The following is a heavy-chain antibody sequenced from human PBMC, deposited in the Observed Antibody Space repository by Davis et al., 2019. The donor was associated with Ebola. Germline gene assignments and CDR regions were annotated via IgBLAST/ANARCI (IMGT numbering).Heavy chain of an antibody. J-gene: IGHJ4*02. Sequence: MPSETLSLTCAVCGGSFSGYYWSWIRQPPGKGLEWIGEINHSGSTNYNPSLKSRVTMSVDTSKNQFSLKLSSVTAADTAVYYCARHGEWLRTYFDYWGQGTLVTVSS. V-gene: IGHV4-34*01. CDR2: INHSGST. CDR3: ARHGEWLRTYFDY. CDR1: GGSFSGYY. D-gene: IGHD5-12*01.